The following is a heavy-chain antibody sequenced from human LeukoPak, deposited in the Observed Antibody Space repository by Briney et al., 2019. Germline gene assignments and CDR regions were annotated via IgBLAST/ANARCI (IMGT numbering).Heavy chain of an antibody. CDR1: GFTFSTYN. CDR3: ARAFGSQDY. J-gene: IGHJ4*02. Sequence: RGSLRLSCAASGFTFSTYNMNWVRQAPGKGLEWVSSISSGSSYIYYADSVKGRFTISRDNAKNSLYLQMNSLRAEDTAVYYCARAFGSQDYWGQGTLVTVSS. V-gene: IGHV3-21*01. D-gene: IGHD3-3*01. CDR2: ISSGSSYI.